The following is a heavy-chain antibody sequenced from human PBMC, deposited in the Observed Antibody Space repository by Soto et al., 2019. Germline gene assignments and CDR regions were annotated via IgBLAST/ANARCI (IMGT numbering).Heavy chain of an antibody. Sequence: SETLSLTCTISGGSISSGDYWSWIRQPPGKGLEWIGYIYHSGGTYYNPSLKSRVTISVDKSKNQFSLKLSSVTAADTAVYYCARGGSDFDYWGQGTLVTVSS. CDR1: GGSISSGDY. D-gene: IGHD2-15*01. CDR3: ARGGSDFDY. J-gene: IGHJ4*02. V-gene: IGHV4-30-4*01. CDR2: IYHSGGT.